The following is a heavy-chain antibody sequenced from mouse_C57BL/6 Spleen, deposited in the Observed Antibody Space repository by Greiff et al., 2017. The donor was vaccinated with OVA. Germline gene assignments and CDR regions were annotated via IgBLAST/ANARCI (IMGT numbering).Heavy chain of an antibody. Sequence: EVQLQQSGPELVKPGASVKISCKASGYTFTDYYMNWVKQSHGKSLEWIGDINPNNGGTSYNQKFKGKATLTVDKSSSTAYMELRSLTSEDSAVYYCARSADSSGWPFAYWGQGTLVTVSA. CDR2: INPNNGGT. V-gene: IGHV1-26*01. D-gene: IGHD3-2*02. CDR3: ARSADSSGWPFAY. J-gene: IGHJ3*01. CDR1: GYTFTDYY.